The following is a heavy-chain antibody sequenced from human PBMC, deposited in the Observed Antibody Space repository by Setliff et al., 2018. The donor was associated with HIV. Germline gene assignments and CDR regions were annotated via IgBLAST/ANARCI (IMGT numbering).Heavy chain of an antibody. V-gene: IGHV1-69*13. CDR1: GGTFSSYA. J-gene: IGHJ3*02. D-gene: IGHD2-15*01. CDR3: ARGLGYCGGGDCYPDAFDI. Sequence: GASVKVSCKASGGTFSSYAISWVRQAPGQGLEWMGGIIPIFGTSNYAQKFQGRVTITADASTSTASMELSSLRSEDTAIYYCARGLGYCGGGDCYPDAFDIWGQGTLVTVS. CDR2: IIPIFGTS.